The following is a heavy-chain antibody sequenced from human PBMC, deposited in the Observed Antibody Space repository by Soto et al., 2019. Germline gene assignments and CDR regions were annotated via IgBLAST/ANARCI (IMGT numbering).Heavy chain of an antibody. CDR3: HSSRWYSAIGY. Sequence: SETLSLTCAVSNYSISSGYYWGWIRQPPGKGLEWIGSVYYSGGSYYNPSLKSRVTISLDTSKNQFSLRLSSVNAADTAVYYCHSSRWYSAIGYWGQGALVTVS. J-gene: IGHJ4*02. CDR2: VYYSGGS. V-gene: IGHV4-38-2*01. D-gene: IGHD6-13*01. CDR1: NYSISSGYY.